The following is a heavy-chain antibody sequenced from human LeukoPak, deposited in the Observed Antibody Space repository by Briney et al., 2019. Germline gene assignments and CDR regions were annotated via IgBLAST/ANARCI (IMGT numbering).Heavy chain of an antibody. Sequence: SETLSLTCVVYGGSLSGYYWSWIRQSPGKGLEWIGEINHSGSTTYNPSLKSRVTISVDTSKNQFSLKLSSVTAADTAVYYCARDISAATTGDYWGQGTLVTVSS. CDR2: INHSGST. V-gene: IGHV4-34*01. D-gene: IGHD4-17*01. J-gene: IGHJ4*02. CDR1: GGSLSGYY. CDR3: ARDISAATTGDY.